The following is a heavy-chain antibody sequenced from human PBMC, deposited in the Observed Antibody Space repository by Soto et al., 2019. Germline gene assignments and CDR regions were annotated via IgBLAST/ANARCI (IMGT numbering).Heavy chain of an antibody. V-gene: IGHV3-74*01. D-gene: IGHD1-1*01. Sequence: PARSLRLSCPASGFTFSMYWMHCVRQVPGKGPEWVSLINADGIITNYADSVKGRFTISRDNAKNTLYLQMNALRVEDTGVYYCTRGTRPTSTGTGAFWGQGTRVTVSS. CDR2: INADGIIT. J-gene: IGHJ4*02. CDR3: TRGTRPTSTGTGAF. CDR1: GFTFSMYW.